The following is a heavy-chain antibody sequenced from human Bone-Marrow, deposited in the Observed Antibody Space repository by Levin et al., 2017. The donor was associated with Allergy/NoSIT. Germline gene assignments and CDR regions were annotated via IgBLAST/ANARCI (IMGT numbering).Heavy chain of an antibody. J-gene: IGHJ3*02. CDR3: ATPQVGATEGDGFDI. Sequence: ASVKVSCKGSGYSFTNYWIGWVRQMPGKGLEWMGIIYPGDSDTRYSPSFQGQVTISADKSISTAYLQWSSLKASDTAMYYCATPQVGATEGDGFDIWGQGTMVTVSS. CDR2: IYPGDSDT. D-gene: IGHD1-26*01. V-gene: IGHV5-51*01. CDR1: GYSFTNYW.